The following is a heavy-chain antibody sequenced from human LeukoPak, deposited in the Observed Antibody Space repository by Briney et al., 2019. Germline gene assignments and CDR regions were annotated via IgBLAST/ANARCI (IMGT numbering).Heavy chain of an antibody. CDR2: INPNSGGT. D-gene: IGHD3-9*01. J-gene: IGHJ4*02. CDR1: GYTFTGYY. V-gene: IGHV1-2*02. Sequence: GASVKVSCKASGYTFTGYYMHWVRQAPGQGLEWMGWINPNSGGTNYAQKFQDRVSMTRDTSIRTVYMQLSRLRSDDTAVYFCARSPHILTGENFDYWGQGTLVTVSS. CDR3: ARSPHILTGENFDY.